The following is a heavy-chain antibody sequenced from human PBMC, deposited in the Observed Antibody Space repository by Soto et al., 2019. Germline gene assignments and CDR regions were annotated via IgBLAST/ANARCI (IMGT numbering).Heavy chain of an antibody. D-gene: IGHD3-3*01. CDR3: VSSRTAVFGDALDI. CDR2: IYDSGDA. J-gene: IGHJ3*02. CDR1: GGSISSFF. Sequence: SETLSLTCSVSGGSISSFFKNWIRQAPGKGLEWIGCIYDSGDANYNPSLKSRVTIPLDTSKNQFSPKLSSVTAADTAVYYCVSSRTAVFGDALDIWALGTMVTVSS. V-gene: IGHV4-59*03.